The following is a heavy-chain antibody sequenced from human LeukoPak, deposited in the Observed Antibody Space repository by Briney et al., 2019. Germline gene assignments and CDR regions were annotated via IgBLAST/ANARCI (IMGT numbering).Heavy chain of an antibody. D-gene: IGHD2-15*01. Sequence: GASVKVSCKASGYTFTSYGISWVRQAPGQGLEWMGWISAYNGNTNYAQKLQGRVTMTTDTSTSTAYMELRSLRADDTAVYYCGKRLYCKCLYYLGQGTLVTVSS. CDR1: GYTFTSYG. CDR2: ISAYNGNT. J-gene: IGHJ4*02. V-gene: IGHV1-18*01. CDR3: GKRLYCKCLYY.